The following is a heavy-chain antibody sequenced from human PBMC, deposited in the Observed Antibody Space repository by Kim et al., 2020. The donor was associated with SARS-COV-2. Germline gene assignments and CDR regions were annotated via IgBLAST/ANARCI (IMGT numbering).Heavy chain of an antibody. D-gene: IGHD3-22*01. V-gene: IGHV4-59*01. J-gene: IGHJ4*02. Sequence: PSLKSRVTISVDTSKNQFSLRLSSVTAADTAVYYCARFYDSSGHYYFDYWGQGTLVTVSS. CDR3: ARFYDSSGHYYFDY.